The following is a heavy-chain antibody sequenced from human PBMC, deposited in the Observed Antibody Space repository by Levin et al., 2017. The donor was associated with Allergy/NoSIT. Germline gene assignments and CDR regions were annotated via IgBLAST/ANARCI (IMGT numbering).Heavy chain of an antibody. CDR2: ITGSGST. J-gene: IGHJ4*02. CDR1: GGSISSYY. Sequence: SQTLSLTCTVSGGSISSYYWTWFRQPPGKGLECIGYITGSGSTNYNPSLKSRVTISADMSKNQFSLKVNSVTAADTAVYYCARGDGAGSTWRPTSFDHWGLGTLVTVS. D-gene: IGHD6-13*01. V-gene: IGHV4-59*08. CDR3: ARGDGAGSTWRPTSFDH.